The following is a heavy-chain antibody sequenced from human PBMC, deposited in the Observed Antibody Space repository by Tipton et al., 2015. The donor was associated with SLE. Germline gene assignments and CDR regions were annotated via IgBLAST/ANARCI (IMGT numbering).Heavy chain of an antibody. J-gene: IGHJ4*02. CDR2: IGYDGTSR. V-gene: IGHV3-30*01. CDR3: ARDGYTHTWYYLDS. D-gene: IGHD2-2*02. Sequence: SLRLSCAASGFNFSTYALHWVRQAPGKGLEWVAVIGYDGTSRHYVDSVKGRFTISRDNSRNTLLLQMTSLRPEDTAVYFCARDGYTHTWYYLDSWGQGTLVTVSS. CDR1: GFNFSTYA.